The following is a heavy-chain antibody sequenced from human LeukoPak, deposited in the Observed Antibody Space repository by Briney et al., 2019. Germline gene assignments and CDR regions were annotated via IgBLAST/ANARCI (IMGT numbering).Heavy chain of an antibody. V-gene: IGHV3-15*01. CDR2: IKLNTDGGTT. J-gene: IGHJ3*02. CDR1: GFTFSKAW. CDR3: ATSPRLNAFDI. Sequence: GGSLRLSCAASGFTFSKAWMNWVRQAPGRGLEWVGRIKLNTDGGTTDYAAPVKGRFTISRDDSKDTLYLKMNSLKPEDTAVYYCATSPRLNAFDIWGQGTLVTVSS.